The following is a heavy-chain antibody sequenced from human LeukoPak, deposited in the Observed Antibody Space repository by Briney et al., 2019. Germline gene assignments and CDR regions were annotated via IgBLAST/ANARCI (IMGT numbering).Heavy chain of an antibody. CDR3: ATRGILYPSTYDY. J-gene: IGHJ4*02. CDR2: INSDGRTT. D-gene: IGHD2-8*01. CDR1: GFTFSSFW. V-gene: IGHV3-74*01. Sequence: QPGGSLKLSCAASGFTFSSFWMHWVRQAPGKGLVWVSRINSDGRTTVYADSVKGRFTISRDNAKNTVYLQMNSLRVEDTAVYYCATRGILYPSTYDYWGQGPLVTVSS.